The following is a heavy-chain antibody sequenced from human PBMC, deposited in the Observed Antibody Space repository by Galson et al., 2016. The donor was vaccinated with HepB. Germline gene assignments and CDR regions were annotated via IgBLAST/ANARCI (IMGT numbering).Heavy chain of an antibody. D-gene: IGHD1-26*01. CDR3: AKGRECELLRSFDF. CDR1: GFTISTHA. J-gene: IGHJ4*02. V-gene: IGHV3-30*04. CDR2: VSHDESED. Sequence: SLRLSCAASGFTISTHAMHWVRQAPGKGLEWVAAVSHDESEDDYPDSVKGRFTISRDNSKNSLYLQMKSLRAEDTAVYYCAKGRECELLRSFDFWGQGNQVTVSS.